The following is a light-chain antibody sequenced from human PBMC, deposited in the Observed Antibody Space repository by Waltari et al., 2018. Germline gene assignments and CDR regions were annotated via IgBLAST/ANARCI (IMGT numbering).Light chain of an antibody. CDR3: TSSPPTTSHA. Sequence: QSALTQPASVSGSPGQSITISCTGTSSDVGGYDYVSWYQHHPGKAPKLMIYEVNNRPSGVSNRFSGSKSGNTASLTISGLQHHTETHTYRTSSPPTTSHAFGTRT. J-gene: IGLJ1*01. CDR1: SSDVGGYDY. V-gene: IGLV2-14*01. CDR2: EVN.